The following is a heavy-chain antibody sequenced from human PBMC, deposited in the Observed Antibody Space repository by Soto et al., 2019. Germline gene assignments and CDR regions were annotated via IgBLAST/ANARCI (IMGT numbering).Heavy chain of an antibody. V-gene: IGHV3-21*01. CDR2: ISSSSSYI. CDR1: GFTFSSYS. CDR3: ARVMTNYGDSEYFQP. Sequence: GGSLRLSCAASGFTFSSYSMNWVRQAPGKGLEWVSSISSSSSYIYYADSVKGRFTISRDNAKNSLYLQMNSLRAEDTAVYYCARVMTNYGDSEYFQPWGQGTLVTVSS. D-gene: IGHD1-7*01. J-gene: IGHJ1*01.